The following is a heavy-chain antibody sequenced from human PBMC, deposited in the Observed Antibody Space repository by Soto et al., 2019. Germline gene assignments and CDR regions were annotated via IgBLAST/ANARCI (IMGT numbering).Heavy chain of an antibody. Sequence: SVKVSCKASGGTFSSYAISWVRQAPGQGLEWMGGIIPIFGTANYAQKFQGRVTITADESTSTAYMELSSLRSEDTAVYYCARFCSGGSCYSGYYYYGMDVWGQGTTVTVSS. CDR1: GGTFSSYA. D-gene: IGHD2-15*01. CDR3: ARFCSGGSCYSGYYYYGMDV. V-gene: IGHV1-69*13. CDR2: IIPIFGTA. J-gene: IGHJ6*02.